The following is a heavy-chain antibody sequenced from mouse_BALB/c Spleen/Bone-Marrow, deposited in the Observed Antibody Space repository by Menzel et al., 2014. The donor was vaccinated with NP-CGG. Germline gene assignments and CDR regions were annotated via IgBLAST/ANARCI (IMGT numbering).Heavy chain of an antibody. D-gene: IGHD2-4*01. V-gene: IGHV1-37*01. CDR1: GYSLTGYF. Sequence: EVKLVESGPELQKPGASVKISCKASGYSLTGYFMNWVKQSHGKSLEWIGRINPYTGDTFYNQKFKGKATLTADKSSSTAHMELLGLTSEDSAVYYCGGVYYDYDAYFNVWGAGTTVTVSS. J-gene: IGHJ1*01. CDR2: INPYTGDT. CDR3: GGVYYDYDAYFNV.